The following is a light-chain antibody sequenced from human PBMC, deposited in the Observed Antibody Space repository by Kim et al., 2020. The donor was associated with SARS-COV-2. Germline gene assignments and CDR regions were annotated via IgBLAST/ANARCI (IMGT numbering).Light chain of an antibody. CDR3: QVWDSSSDQYV. J-gene: IGLJ1*01. Sequence: SYELTQPPSVSVAPGKTARITCGGNNIGSKSVHWYQQKPGQAPVLVIYYDSDRPSGIPERFSGSNSGNTATLTISRVEAGDGADYYCQVWDSSSDQYVFG. V-gene: IGLV3-21*04. CDR1: NIGSKS. CDR2: YDS.